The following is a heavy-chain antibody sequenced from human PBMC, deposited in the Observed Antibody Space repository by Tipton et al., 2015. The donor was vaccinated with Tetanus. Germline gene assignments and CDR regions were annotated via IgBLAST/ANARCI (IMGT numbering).Heavy chain of an antibody. D-gene: IGHD1-1*01. V-gene: IGHV4-59*01. CDR3: ARLTTPFNTFDL. J-gene: IGHJ3*01. CDR1: GGSISSYY. Sequence: TLSLTCTVSGGSISSYYWSWIRQPPGKGLEWVGYISYTGSTNYNPSLKSRLPISLNTSHNQISLKLTSPAATDTAVYYCARLTTPFNTFDLWGQGRLVTVSS. CDR2: ISYTGST.